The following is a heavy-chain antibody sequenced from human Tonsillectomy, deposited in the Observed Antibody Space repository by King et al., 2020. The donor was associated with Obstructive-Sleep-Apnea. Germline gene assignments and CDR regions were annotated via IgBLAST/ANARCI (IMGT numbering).Heavy chain of an antibody. CDR3: AKAPLGWELQGGLDY. V-gene: IGHV3-33*06. CDR2: IWYDGSNK. J-gene: IGHJ4*02. CDR1: GFTFSSYG. D-gene: IGHD1-26*01. Sequence: VQLVESGGGVVQPGRSLRLSCAASGFTFSSYGMHWVRQAPGKGLEWVAVIWYDGSNKYYADSVKGRFTISRDNSKNTLYLQMNSLRAEDTAVYYCAKAPLGWELQGGLDYWGQGTLVTVSS.